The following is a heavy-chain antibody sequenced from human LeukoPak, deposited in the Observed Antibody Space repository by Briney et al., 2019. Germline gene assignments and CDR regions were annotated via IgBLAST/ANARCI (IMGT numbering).Heavy chain of an antibody. Sequence: SETLSLTCTVSGDSINPYYWSWIRQPPGEGLEWIGYIFYRGSTNYNAALKSRVTISLDTSRNQFSLKLSSVTAADTAVYYCARTTGRYFEYWGQGILVTVSS. CDR2: IFYRGST. D-gene: IGHD1-26*01. CDR1: GDSINPYY. CDR3: ARTTGRYFEY. V-gene: IGHV4-59*01. J-gene: IGHJ4*02.